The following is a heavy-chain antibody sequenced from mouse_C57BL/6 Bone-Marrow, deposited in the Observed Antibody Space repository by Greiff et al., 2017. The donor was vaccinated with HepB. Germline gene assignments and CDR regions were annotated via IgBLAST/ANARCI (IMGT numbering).Heavy chain of an antibody. D-gene: IGHD6-2*01. V-gene: IGHV1-64*01. Sequence: QVQLQQPGAELVKPGASVKLSCKASGYTFTSYWMHWVKQRPGQGLEWIGMIHPNSGSTNYNEKFKSKATLTVDKSSSTAYMQLSSLTSEDSAVYDCARKSLAWFAYWGQGTLVTVSA. CDR2: IHPNSGST. J-gene: IGHJ3*01. CDR3: ARKSLAWFAY. CDR1: GYTFTSYW.